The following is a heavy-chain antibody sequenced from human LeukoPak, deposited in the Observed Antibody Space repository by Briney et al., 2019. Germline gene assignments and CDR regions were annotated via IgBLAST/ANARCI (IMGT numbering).Heavy chain of an antibody. Sequence: RAGGSLRLSCAASGFTFDDYGMSWVRQAPGKGLEWVSGINWNGGSTGYADSVKGRFTISRDNAKNSLYLQMNSLRAEDTALYYCAKDSYPRENTYYFDYWGQGTLVTVSS. D-gene: IGHD1/OR15-1a*01. CDR2: INWNGGST. V-gene: IGHV3-20*04. J-gene: IGHJ4*02. CDR3: AKDSYPRENTYYFDY. CDR1: GFTFDDYG.